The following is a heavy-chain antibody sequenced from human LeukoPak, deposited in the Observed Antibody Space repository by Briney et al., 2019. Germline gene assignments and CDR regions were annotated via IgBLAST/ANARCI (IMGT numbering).Heavy chain of an antibody. CDR3: AKDREDDDAFDI. D-gene: IGHD1-26*01. V-gene: IGHV3-23*01. CDR1: GFTFSSYA. CDR2: ISGSGGST. Sequence: GGSLRLSCAASGFTFSSYAMSWVRQAPGKGLEWVSAISGSGGSTYYADSVKGRFTISRDNSKNTLYLQMNSLRAEDTAVHYCAKDREDDDAFDIWGQGTMVTVSS. J-gene: IGHJ3*02.